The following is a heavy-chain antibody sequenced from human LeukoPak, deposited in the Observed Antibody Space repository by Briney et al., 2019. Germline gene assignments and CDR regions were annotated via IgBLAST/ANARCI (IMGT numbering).Heavy chain of an antibody. V-gene: IGHV1-2*02. CDR1: GYTFTSYG. D-gene: IGHD3/OR15-3a*01. J-gene: IGHJ4*02. CDR3: AVRGFMDKYYFDY. CDR2: ISANSGGT. Sequence: GASVKVSCKASGYTFTSYGISWVRQAPGQGLEWMGWISANSGGTNYAQKFQGRVTMTRDTSISTAYMELSRLRSDDTAVYYCAVRGFMDKYYFDYWGQGTLVTVSS.